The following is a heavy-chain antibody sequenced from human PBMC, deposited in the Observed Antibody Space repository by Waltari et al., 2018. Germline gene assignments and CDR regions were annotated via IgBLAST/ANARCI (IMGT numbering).Heavy chain of an antibody. CDR1: GGSISSSHYY. CDR3: ARHRYCSGGICYPFYYYYGMDV. V-gene: IGHV4-39*01. D-gene: IGHD2-15*01. J-gene: IGHJ6*02. Sequence: QPQLQESGPGLVKPSETLSLTCTVSGGSISSSHYYWEWIRQPPGKGLDWLGVMSCVGTPDYNPALKSRCTISLDTPKNQFSLQLGSVTAADAAVYYCARHRYCSGGICYPFYYYYGMDVWGQGTTVTVSS. CDR2: MSCVGTP.